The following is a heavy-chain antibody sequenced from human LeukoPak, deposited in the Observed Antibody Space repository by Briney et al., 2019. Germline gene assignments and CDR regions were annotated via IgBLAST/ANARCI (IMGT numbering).Heavy chain of an antibody. Sequence: GGSLRLSCAAPGFTFDDYAMHWVRQAPGKGLEWVSGISWNSGSIGYADSVKGRFTISRDNAKNSLYLQMNSLRAEDTALYYCAKDMHALGGSSSWSPFDYWGQGTLVTVSS. V-gene: IGHV3-9*01. CDR2: ISWNSGSI. D-gene: IGHD6-13*01. J-gene: IGHJ4*02. CDR1: GFTFDDYA. CDR3: AKDMHALGGSSSWSPFDY.